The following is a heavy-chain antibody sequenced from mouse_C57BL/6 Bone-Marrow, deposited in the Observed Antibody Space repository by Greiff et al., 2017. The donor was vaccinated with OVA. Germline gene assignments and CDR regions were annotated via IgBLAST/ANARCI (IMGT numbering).Heavy chain of an antibody. CDR3: ARGEIYPNWFAY. D-gene: IGHD2-1*01. Sequence: ESGPGLVKPSQSLSLTCSVTGYSITSGYYWNWIRQFPGNKLEWMGYISYDGSNNYNPSLKNRISITRYTSKKQFFLKLNSVTTEDTATYYCARGEIYPNWFAYWGQGTLVTVSA. V-gene: IGHV3-6*01. CDR2: ISYDGSN. CDR1: GYSITSGYY. J-gene: IGHJ3*01.